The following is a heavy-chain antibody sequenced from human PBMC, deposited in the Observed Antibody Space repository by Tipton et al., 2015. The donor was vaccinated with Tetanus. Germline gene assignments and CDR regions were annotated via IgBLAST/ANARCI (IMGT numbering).Heavy chain of an antibody. CDR2: VYYNGNT. V-gene: IGHV4-39*07. D-gene: IGHD1-14*01. Sequence: TLSLTCTLSGGSLSSGTFYWDWIRHSPGKGLEWIGNVYYNGNTLQNPSLKSRVTLSLDKSKNQFSLKLSSVTAADTAVYYCARGTGDYWGQGTLVTVSS. CDR1: GGSLSSGTFY. CDR3: ARGTGDY. J-gene: IGHJ4*02.